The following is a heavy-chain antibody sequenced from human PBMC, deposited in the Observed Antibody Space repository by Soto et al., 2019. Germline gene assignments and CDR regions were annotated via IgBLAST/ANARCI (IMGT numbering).Heavy chain of an antibody. D-gene: IGHD5-18*01. J-gene: IGHJ6*02. CDR3: ASDRIQVWLHSYYYGMDV. CDR1: GDSVSSNSAA. CDR2: TYYRSKWYN. Sequence: SQTLSLTCAISGDSVSSNSAAWNWIRQSPSRGLEWLGRTYYRSKWYNDYAVSVKSRITINPDTSKNQFSLQLNSVTPEDTAVYYCASDRIQVWLHSYYYGMDVWGQGTTVTVSS. V-gene: IGHV6-1*01.